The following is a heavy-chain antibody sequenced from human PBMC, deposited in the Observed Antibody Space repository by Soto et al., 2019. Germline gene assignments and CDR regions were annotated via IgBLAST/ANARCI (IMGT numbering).Heavy chain of an antibody. CDR3: ARGGQDFWSGPFDY. D-gene: IGHD3-3*01. CDR2: IDNSGST. J-gene: IGHJ4*02. Sequence: SETLSLTCTVSGGSISNYFCNWIRQPAGKGLEWIGRIDNSGSTNYNPSLKSRITMSADTSRNQFSLKLNSVAAADTAVYYCARGGQDFWSGPFDYWGQGALVTVSS. V-gene: IGHV4-4*07. CDR1: GGSISNYF.